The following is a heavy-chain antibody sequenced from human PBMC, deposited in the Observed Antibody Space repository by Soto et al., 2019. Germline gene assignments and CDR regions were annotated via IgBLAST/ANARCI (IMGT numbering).Heavy chain of an antibody. Sequence: GGSLRLSCVAPGFTFSSYSINWVRQAPGKGLEWVSSISGSSSYKYYADSVKGRFTISRDNAKNSLYLQMNSLRAEDTAVYYCVRDAIAATGSMGYWGQGTLVTVSS. D-gene: IGHD6-13*01. CDR3: VRDAIAATGSMGY. V-gene: IGHV3-21*06. CDR2: ISGSSSYK. CDR1: GFTFSSYS. J-gene: IGHJ4*02.